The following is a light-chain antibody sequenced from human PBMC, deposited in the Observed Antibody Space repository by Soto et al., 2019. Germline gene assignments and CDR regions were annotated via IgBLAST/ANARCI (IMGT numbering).Light chain of an antibody. Sequence: MTQSPATLSVSPGERATLSCRASQSVSSNLAWYQQKPGQIPKLLIYAASTLQSGVPSRFSGSGSGTDFTLTISSLQPEDVATYYCQNCNSAPPTFGPGTKVDI. CDR1: QSVSSN. CDR3: QNCNSAPPT. J-gene: IGKJ3*01. CDR2: AAS. V-gene: IGKV1-27*01.